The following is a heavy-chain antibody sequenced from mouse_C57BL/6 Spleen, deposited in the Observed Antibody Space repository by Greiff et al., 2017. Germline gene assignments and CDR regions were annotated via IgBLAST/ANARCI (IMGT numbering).Heavy chain of an antibody. CDR3: ARALNYYGSTHFDD. D-gene: IGHD1-1*01. J-gene: IGHJ2*01. Sequence: QVQLQQSGPELVKPGASVKISCKASGYAFSSSWMNWVKQRPGKGLEWIGRIYPGDGDTNYNGKFKGKATLTADKSSSTAYMQLSSLTSADSAVYFCARALNYYGSTHFDDWGQGTTLTVSS. CDR2: IYPGDGDT. V-gene: IGHV1-82*01. CDR1: GYAFSSSW.